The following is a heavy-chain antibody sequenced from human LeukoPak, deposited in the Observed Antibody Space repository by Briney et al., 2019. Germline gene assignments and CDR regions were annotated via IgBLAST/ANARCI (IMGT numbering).Heavy chain of an antibody. CDR1: GYTFTGYY. V-gene: IGHV1-2*02. D-gene: IGHD2-2*02. CDR3: ARDLYDMVAADRPLFGY. Sequence: ASVKVSCKASGYTFTGYYMHWVRQAPGQGLEWMGWINPNSGGTNYAQKFQGRVTMTRDTSISTAYMELSRLRSDDTAVYYCARDLYDMVAADRPLFGYWGQGTLVTVSS. J-gene: IGHJ4*02. CDR2: INPNSGGT.